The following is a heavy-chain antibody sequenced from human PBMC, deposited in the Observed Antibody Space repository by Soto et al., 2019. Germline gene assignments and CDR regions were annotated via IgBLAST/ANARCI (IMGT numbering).Heavy chain of an antibody. J-gene: IGHJ5*02. CDR1: SGSISSYY. CDR2: IYYSGST. V-gene: IGHV4-59*01. D-gene: IGHD2-15*01. Sequence: SETLCLTCTVSSGSISSYYWSWIRQPPGKGLEWIGYIYYSGSTNYNPSLKSRVTISVDTSKNQFSLKLSSVTAADTAVYYCARAPDMDWFDPWGQGTLVTVSS. CDR3: ARAPDMDWFDP.